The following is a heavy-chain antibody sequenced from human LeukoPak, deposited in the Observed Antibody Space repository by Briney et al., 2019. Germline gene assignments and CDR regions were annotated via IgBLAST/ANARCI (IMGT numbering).Heavy chain of an antibody. J-gene: IGHJ4*02. CDR3: ARDRKAVAGIDY. V-gene: IGHV3-33*01. D-gene: IGHD6-19*01. CDR2: IWYDGSNK. CDR1: GFTFSSYG. Sequence: GGSLRLSCAASGFTFSSYGMHWVRQAPGKGLEWVAVIWYDGSNKYYADSVKGRFTISRDNSKNTLYLQMNSLRAEDTAVYYRARDRKAVAGIDYWGQGTLVTVSS.